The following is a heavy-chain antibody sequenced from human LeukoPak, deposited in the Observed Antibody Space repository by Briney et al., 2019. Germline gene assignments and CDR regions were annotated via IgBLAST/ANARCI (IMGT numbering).Heavy chain of an antibody. CDR2: IIPIVGKV. D-gene: IGHD2-15*01. J-gene: IGHJ5*02. CDR1: GGTFSSYA. V-gene: IGHV1-69*05. Sequence: SVKVSCKASGGTFSSYAISWVRQAPGQGIEWMGGIIPIVGKVNYAQKFQGRVTITTDESTSTAYMELSSLRSEDTAVYYCARDTDQYCSGGSCYSAPNHNWFDPWGQGTLVTVSS. CDR3: ARDTDQYCSGGSCYSAPNHNWFDP.